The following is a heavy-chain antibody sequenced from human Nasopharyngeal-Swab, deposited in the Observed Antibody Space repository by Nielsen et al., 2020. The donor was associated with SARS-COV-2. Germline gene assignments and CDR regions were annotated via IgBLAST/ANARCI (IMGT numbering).Heavy chain of an antibody. CDR1: GGSISSYY. J-gene: IGHJ6*02. CDR2: IYYSGST. Sequence: SETLSLTCTVSGGSISSYYWSWIRQPPGKGLEWIGYIYYSGSTNYNPSLKSRVTISVDTSKNQISLKLSSVTAADTAVYYCARDLLYGDFYYYYGMDVWGQGTTVTVSS. D-gene: IGHD4-17*01. CDR3: ARDLLYGDFYYYYGMDV. V-gene: IGHV4-59*01.